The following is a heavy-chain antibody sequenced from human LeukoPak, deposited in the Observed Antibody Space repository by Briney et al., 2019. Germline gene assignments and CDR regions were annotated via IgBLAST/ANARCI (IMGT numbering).Heavy chain of an antibody. J-gene: IGHJ4*02. Sequence: PGGSLRLSCAASGFTFSSYGMHWVRQAPGKGLEWVAVISYDGSSQDYADSVKGRFTISRDNSKNTLYLQMNSLRAEDTAVYYCARAYSSSWDFDYWGQGTLVTVSS. V-gene: IGHV3-30*03. CDR3: ARAYSSSWDFDY. CDR2: ISYDGSSQ. CDR1: GFTFSSYG. D-gene: IGHD6-13*01.